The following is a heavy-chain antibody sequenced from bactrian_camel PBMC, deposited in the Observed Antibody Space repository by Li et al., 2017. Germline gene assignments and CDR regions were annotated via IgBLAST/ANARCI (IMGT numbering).Heavy chain of an antibody. Sequence: VQLVESGGGLVQPGESLRLSCVASVITFSRHDMSWVRQAPGKGLEWVSAIMEGGGSTYYADSVKGRFKISRDNAENTVSLQMNSLKPEDTATYYCAAGQGVGWCLDVIRVGAEADFDYWGHGTQVTVS. CDR2: IMEGGGST. CDR3: AAGQGVGWCLDVIRVGAEADFDY. J-gene: IGHJ6*01. V-gene: IGHV3S40*01. CDR1: VITFSRHD. D-gene: IGHD5*01.